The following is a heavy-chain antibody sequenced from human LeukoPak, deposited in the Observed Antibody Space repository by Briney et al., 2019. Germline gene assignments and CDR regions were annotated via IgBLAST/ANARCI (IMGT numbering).Heavy chain of an antibody. CDR2: TYYSGST. D-gene: IGHD3-9*01. V-gene: IGHV4-59*08. J-gene: IGHJ6*02. CDR1: GGSLSNHF. CDR3: ARAPVYYDILSGYSYYYYGMDV. Sequence: PSETLSLTCTVSGGSLSNHFWTWIRQPPGKGLDWIGFTYYSGSTDYNPSLKSRVTISVDTSKNQISLELSSVTAADTAVYYCARAPVYYDILSGYSYYYYGMDVWGQGTTVTVSS.